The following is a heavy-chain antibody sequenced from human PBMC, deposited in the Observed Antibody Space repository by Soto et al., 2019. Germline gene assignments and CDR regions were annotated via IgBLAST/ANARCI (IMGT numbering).Heavy chain of an antibody. J-gene: IGHJ4*02. CDR1: GFTFSSYW. Sequence: GGSLRLSCAASGFTFSSYWMHWVRQAPGKGLVWVSRINSDGSSTSYADSVKGQFTISRDNAKNTLYLQMNSLRAEDTAVYYCAREGPGGTYYFDYWGQGTLVTVSS. V-gene: IGHV3-74*01. D-gene: IGHD2-15*01. CDR2: INSDGSST. CDR3: AREGPGGTYYFDY.